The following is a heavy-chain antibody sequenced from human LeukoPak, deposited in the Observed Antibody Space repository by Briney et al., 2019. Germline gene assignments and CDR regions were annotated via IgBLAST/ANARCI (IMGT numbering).Heavy chain of an antibody. CDR2: MYPGDSDT. Sequence: PGESLKISCQGSGYSFTNYWIGWVRQMPGKGLEWMGIMYPGDSDTRYSPSFRGQVTISADKSINTAYLQWSSLKASDTAMYYCARGYYYFDYWGQGTLVTVSS. CDR3: ARGYYYFDY. D-gene: IGHD3-22*01. J-gene: IGHJ4*02. V-gene: IGHV5-51*01. CDR1: GYSFTNYW.